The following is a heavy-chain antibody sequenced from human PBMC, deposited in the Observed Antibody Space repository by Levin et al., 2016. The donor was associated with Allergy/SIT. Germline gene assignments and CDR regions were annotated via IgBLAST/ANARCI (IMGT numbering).Heavy chain of an antibody. CDR2: IIPILGIA. CDR3: ARERGPGSGSYSPVDY. CDR1: GGTFSSYA. J-gene: IGHJ4*02. Sequence: SVKVSCKASGGTFSSYAISWVRQAPGQGLEWMGRIIPILGIANYAQKFQGRVTITADKSTSTAYMELSSLRSEDTAVYYCARERGPGSGSYSPVDYWGQGTLVTVSS. V-gene: IGHV1-69*04. D-gene: IGHD3-10*01.